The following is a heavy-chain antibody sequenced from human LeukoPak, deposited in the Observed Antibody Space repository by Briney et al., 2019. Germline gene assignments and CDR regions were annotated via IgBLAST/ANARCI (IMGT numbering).Heavy chain of an antibody. CDR3: ARLPGYSSSWYDWYFDL. J-gene: IGHJ2*01. CDR1: GFTFSSYE. CDR2: ISSSASTM. Sequence: PGGSLRLSCAASGFTFSSYEMNWVRQAPGKGLEWVSYISSSASTMYSADSVKGRFTISRDNAKNSLYLQMNSLRAEDTAVYYCARLPGYSSSWYDWYFDLWGRGTLVTVSS. D-gene: IGHD6-13*01. V-gene: IGHV3-48*03.